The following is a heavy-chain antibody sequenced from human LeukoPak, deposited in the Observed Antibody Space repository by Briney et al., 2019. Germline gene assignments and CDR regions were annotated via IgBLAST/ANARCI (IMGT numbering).Heavy chain of an antibody. Sequence: GESRKISCKGSGYSFTTYWIGWVRQMPGKGLEWMGVIYPGDSDTRYSPSFQGQVTISADKSISTAYLQWSSLKDSDTAMYYCARRGLYCSSTNCYDYWGQGTLVTVSS. CDR3: ARRGLYCSSTNCYDY. CDR1: GYSFTTYW. J-gene: IGHJ4*02. CDR2: IYPGDSDT. V-gene: IGHV5-51*01. D-gene: IGHD2-2*01.